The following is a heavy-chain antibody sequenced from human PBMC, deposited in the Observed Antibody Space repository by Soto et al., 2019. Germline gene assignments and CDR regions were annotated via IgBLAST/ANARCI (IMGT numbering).Heavy chain of an antibody. CDR1: GFTFDDYA. D-gene: IGHD2-15*01. Sequence: EVQLVESGGGLVQPGRSLRLSCAASGFTFDDYAMRWVRRVPGKGLEWVSSISWNSNIIGYADSVKGRFTISRDNAKNSLYLQMHSLRPEETALYYCAKGGPAGFCSGGRCYFDYWGQGTLVTVSS. CDR3: AKGGPAGFCSGGRCYFDY. CDR2: ISWNSNII. J-gene: IGHJ4*02. V-gene: IGHV3-9*01.